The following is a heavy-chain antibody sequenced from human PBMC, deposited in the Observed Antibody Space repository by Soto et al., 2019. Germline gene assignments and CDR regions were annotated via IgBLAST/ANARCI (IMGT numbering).Heavy chain of an antibody. CDR3: AKSTGGTANGMGV. CDR2: ISSDGSNK. J-gene: IGHJ6*02. CDR1: GFTFSSHA. Sequence: GSLRLSCAASGFTFSSHAMHWVRQAPGKGLEWVAVISSDGSNKYYADSVKGRFTISRDNSKNTLYLQMNSLRAEDTALYYCAKSTGGTANGMGVWGQGTTVTVSS. V-gene: IGHV3-30-3*02. D-gene: IGHD2-8*02.